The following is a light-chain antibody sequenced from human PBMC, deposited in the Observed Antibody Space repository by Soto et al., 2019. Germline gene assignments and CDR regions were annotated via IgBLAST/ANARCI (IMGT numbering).Light chain of an antibody. V-gene: IGLV2-14*01. CDR1: SSDVGGYTY. J-gene: IGLJ1*01. CDR3: SSYTRSSTPYV. Sequence: QSVLTQPASVSGSPGQSITISCTGTSSDVGGYTYVSWYQQHPGKAPQLMIYDVSNRPSGVSNRFSGSKSGNTASLTISGRQAEDEADYYCSSYTRSSTPYVFGTGTKLTVL. CDR2: DVS.